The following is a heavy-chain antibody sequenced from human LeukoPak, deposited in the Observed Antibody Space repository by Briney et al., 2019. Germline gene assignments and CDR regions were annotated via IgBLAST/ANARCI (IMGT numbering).Heavy chain of an antibody. D-gene: IGHD6-19*01. V-gene: IGHV4-39*01. CDR3: ASRQRYSSGCYFDF. CDR2: INYSGST. J-gene: IGHJ4*02. CDR1: GNSISSSSYY. Sequence: SETLSLTCTVSGNSISSSSYYWGWIRQPPGKGLEWIGNINYSGSTYYNPSLKSRVTMSVDTSKNQFSLKLNSVTAADTAVYYCASRQRYSSGCYFDFWGQGTLVTVSS.